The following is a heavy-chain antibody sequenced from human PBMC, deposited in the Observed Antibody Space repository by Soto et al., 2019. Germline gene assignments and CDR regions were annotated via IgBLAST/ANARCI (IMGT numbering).Heavy chain of an antibody. CDR1: GFIFRSYW. V-gene: IGHV3-7*01. D-gene: IGHD2-15*01. CDR3: ARDGVAAGLYLDN. Sequence: EVQLVESGGGLVQPGGSLRLSCAASGFIFRSYWMSWVRQAPGKGLEWVANINQDGSEKYYVDSVRGRFIISRDNAENSLYLQMNSLRAEDTALYYWARDGVAAGLYLDNWGQGTLVTVSS. CDR2: INQDGSEK. J-gene: IGHJ4*02.